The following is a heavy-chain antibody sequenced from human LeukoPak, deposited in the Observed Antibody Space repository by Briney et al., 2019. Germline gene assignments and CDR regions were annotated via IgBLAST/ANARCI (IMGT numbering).Heavy chain of an antibody. V-gene: IGHV4-38-2*01. CDR3: ARVATTTNPPQRPFDY. D-gene: IGHD5-12*01. J-gene: IGHJ4*02. CDR2: IYYSGST. CDR1: GYSISSGHY. Sequence: SETLSLTCAVSGYSISSGHYWGWIRPPPGKGLEWIGIIYYSGSTYYNPSLKSRVTISVDTSKNQFSLKLSSVTAADTAVYYCARVATTTNPPQRPFDYWGQGTLVTVSS.